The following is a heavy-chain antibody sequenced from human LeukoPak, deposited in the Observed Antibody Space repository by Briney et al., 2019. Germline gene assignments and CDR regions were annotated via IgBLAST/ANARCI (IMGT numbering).Heavy chain of an antibody. CDR3: AKESLRVVPSATFDY. CDR1: EFTFTNYW. V-gene: IGHV3-23*01. Sequence: GGSLGLSCEVSEFTFTNYWMTWVRQASGKGLEWVSYISSSGSTIYYADSVKGRFTISRDNSKNTLYLQMHSLRAEDTAVYYCAKESLRVVPSATFDYWGQGTLVTVSS. J-gene: IGHJ4*02. CDR2: ISSSGSTI. D-gene: IGHD2-2*01.